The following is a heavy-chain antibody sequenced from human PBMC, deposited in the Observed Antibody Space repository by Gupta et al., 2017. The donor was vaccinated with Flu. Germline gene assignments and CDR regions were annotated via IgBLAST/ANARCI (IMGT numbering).Heavy chain of an antibody. J-gene: IGHJ6*02. V-gene: IGHV3-23*01. Sequence: EVLVLVAGGGRVQPGGSLRLSCSPSEVSFCMFAMSWVRQAAGKGLEWVAGAGGSGLTTNYADSVKSRCTMSRDDSNKVVYLQMNSLRADDTAVYFCAKGRSRQPYGMDVWGPGTTVTVSS. D-gene: IGHD6-13*01. CDR3: AKGRSRQPYGMDV. CDR2: AGGSGLTT. CDR1: EVSFCMFA.